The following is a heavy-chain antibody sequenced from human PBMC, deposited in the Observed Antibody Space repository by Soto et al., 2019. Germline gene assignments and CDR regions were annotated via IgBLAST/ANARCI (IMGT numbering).Heavy chain of an antibody. V-gene: IGHV4-59*01. Sequence: PSETLSLTCTISGGSISVYYWSWVRQPPGHELEWIGYIYASGSPYYNPSLRSRVTISADTSKNQISLNLTSPPAADTAVYYGARGVGSSPPRYWGRGTLVTVSS. CDR2: IYASGSP. CDR1: GGSISVYY. D-gene: IGHD1-26*01. J-gene: IGHJ4*02. CDR3: ARGVGSSPPRY.